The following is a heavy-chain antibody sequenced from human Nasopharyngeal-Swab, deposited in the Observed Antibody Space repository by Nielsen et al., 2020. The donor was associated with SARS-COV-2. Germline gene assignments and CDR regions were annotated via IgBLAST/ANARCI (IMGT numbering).Heavy chain of an antibody. Sequence: GESLKISCAASGFTFSSYGMHWVRQAPGKGLEWVSVIYSGGSTYYADSVKGRFTISRDNSKNTLYLQMNSLRAEDTAVYYCARYSSSWYYFDYWGQGTLVTVSS. V-gene: IGHV3-66*02. D-gene: IGHD6-13*01. CDR2: IYSGGST. CDR3: ARYSSSWYYFDY. CDR1: GFTFSSYG. J-gene: IGHJ4*02.